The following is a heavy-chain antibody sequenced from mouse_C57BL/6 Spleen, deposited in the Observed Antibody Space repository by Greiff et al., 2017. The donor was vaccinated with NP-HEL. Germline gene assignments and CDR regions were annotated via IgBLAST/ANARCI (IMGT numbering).Heavy chain of an antibody. D-gene: IGHD1-1*01. J-gene: IGHJ2*01. CDR1: GYAFSSSW. V-gene: IGHV1-82*01. Sequence: VKLMESGPELVKPGASVKISCKASGYAFSSSWMNWVKQRPGKGLEWIGRIYPGDGDTNYNGKFKGKATLTADKSSSTAYMQLSGLTSEDSAVYFCARWNYGSSPFDYWGQGTTLTVSS. CDR2: IYPGDGDT. CDR3: ARWNYGSSPFDY.